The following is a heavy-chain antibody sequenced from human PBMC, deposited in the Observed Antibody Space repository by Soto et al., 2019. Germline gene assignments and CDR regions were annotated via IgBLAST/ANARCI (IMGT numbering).Heavy chain of an antibody. Sequence: EVQLVESGGGLVQPGGSLRLSCAASGFTFRIYSMNWVRQAPGKGLEWISYMTSDTKTIKYADSVKGRFTITRDNDKKSVYRQMTSLRDEDTAVYYCARSVEGHFDYWGQGTLVTVSS. CDR1: GFTFRIYS. CDR2: MTSDTKTI. CDR3: ARSVEGHFDY. D-gene: IGHD6-19*01. J-gene: IGHJ4*02. V-gene: IGHV3-48*02.